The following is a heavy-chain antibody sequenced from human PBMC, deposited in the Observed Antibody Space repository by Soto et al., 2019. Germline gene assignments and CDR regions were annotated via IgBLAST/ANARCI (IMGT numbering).Heavy chain of an antibody. J-gene: IGHJ4*02. Sequence: GSLRLSCAASGFTFSSYSMNWVRQAPGKGLEWVSSISSSSSYIYYADSVKGRFTISRDNAKNSLYLQMNSLRAEDTAVYYCARDRGYYGDYHYFDYWGQGTLVTVSS. V-gene: IGHV3-21*01. CDR3: ARDRGYYGDYHYFDY. D-gene: IGHD4-17*01. CDR1: GFTFSSYS. CDR2: ISSSSSYI.